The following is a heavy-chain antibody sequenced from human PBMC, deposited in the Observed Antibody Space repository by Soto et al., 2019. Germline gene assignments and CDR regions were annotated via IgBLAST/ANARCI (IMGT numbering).Heavy chain of an antibody. V-gene: IGHV5-51*01. J-gene: IGHJ6*02. D-gene: IGHD3-10*01. CDR3: ARLITMGLYYYYGMDV. CDR1: GDRVCSSR. Sequence: GGALKISCEGFGDRVCSSRGGRVRHTPGEGLEWMGIIYPGDSDTRYSPSFQGQVTISADKSISTAYLQWSSLKASDTAMYYCARLITMGLYYYYGMDVWGQGTTVTVSS. CDR2: IYPGDSDT.